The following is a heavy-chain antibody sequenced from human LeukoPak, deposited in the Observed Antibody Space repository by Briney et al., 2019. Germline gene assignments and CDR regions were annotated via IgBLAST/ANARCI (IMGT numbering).Heavy chain of an antibody. CDR2: IYYSGST. Sequence: PSETLSLTCTVSGGSVISGSKYWSWIRQPPGKGLEWIGYIYYSGSTNYNPSLKSRVTISVDTSKNQFSLNLSSVTAAGTAVYFCARGGYCTSTSCYEGLDVWGQGTTVTVSS. V-gene: IGHV4-61*01. CDR3: ARGGYCTSTSCYEGLDV. J-gene: IGHJ6*02. D-gene: IGHD2-2*01. CDR1: GGSVISGSKY.